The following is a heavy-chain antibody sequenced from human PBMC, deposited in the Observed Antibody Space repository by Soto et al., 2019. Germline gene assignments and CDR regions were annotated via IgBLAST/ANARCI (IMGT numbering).Heavy chain of an antibody. D-gene: IGHD5-18*01. V-gene: IGHV4-59*04. J-gene: IGHJ4*02. CDR1: GGSISSYY. CDR2: ISNSGST. CDR3: ATESGSTYGYFDH. Sequence: LSLTCTVSGGSISSYYCSWIRQPPGKGLEWIGYISNSGSTGYNPSLKTRLSMSVDRSKNQFTLRLTSVTAADTAVYFCATESGSTYGYFDHWGQGTQVTAPQ.